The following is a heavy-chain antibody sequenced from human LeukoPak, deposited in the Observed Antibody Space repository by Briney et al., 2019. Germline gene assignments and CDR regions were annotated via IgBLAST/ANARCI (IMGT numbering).Heavy chain of an antibody. CDR1: GFTFSSYA. Sequence: GGSLRLSCAASGFTFSSYAMSWVRQAPGKGLEWVSSISSTSNLISYADSVKGRFTISRDNAKNSLYLQMNSLRAEDTAVYYCARLDYYDSSGYTYWGQGTLVTVSS. CDR2: ISSTSNLI. J-gene: IGHJ4*02. V-gene: IGHV3-21*01. CDR3: ARLDYYDSSGYTY. D-gene: IGHD3-22*01.